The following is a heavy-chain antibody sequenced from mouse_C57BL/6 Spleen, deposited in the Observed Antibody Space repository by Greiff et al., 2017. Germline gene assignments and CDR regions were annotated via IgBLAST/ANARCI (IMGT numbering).Heavy chain of an antibody. CDR1: GFTFSSYA. CDR2: ISDGGSYT. V-gene: IGHV5-4*01. J-gene: IGHJ3*01. D-gene: IGHD2-4*01. CDR3: AREGDYYDYAAWFAY. Sequence: EVKLMESGGGLVKPGGSLKLSCAASGFTFSSYAMSWVRQTPEKRLEWVATISDGGSYTYYPDNVKGRFTISRDNAKNNLYLQLSHLKSEDTAMYYCAREGDYYDYAAWFAYWGQGTLVTVSA.